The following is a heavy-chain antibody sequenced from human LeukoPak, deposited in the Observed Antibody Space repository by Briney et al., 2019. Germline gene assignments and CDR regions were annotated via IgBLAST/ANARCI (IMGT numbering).Heavy chain of an antibody. CDR2: ISSSSTYT. J-gene: IGHJ6*01. CDR3: ARVLGANFEAYYGMDV. V-gene: IGHV3-21*05. D-gene: IGHD1-26*01. Sequence: PGGSLRLSCAASGFTFSSSSMNWVRQAPEKGLEWVSNISSSSTYTNYAGSVKGRFTISRDNAKNTLYLQMNSLRAEDTAVYYCARVLGANFEAYYGMDVWGQGTTVTVSS. CDR1: GFTFSSSS.